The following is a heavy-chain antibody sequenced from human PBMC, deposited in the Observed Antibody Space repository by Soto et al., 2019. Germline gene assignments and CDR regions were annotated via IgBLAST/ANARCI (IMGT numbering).Heavy chain of an antibody. V-gene: IGHV3-30*18. CDR2: IANDGRRE. CDR1: GLTFSAAG. J-gene: IGHJ4*02. CDR3: AKDKGRTAIDY. Sequence: QVQLVESGGGVVQPGRSLRLSCAASGLTFSAAGMHWVRQAPGKGLEWVAFIANDGRRESYADSVKGRFTISRDNSQNRLYLQMNGLRAEDTAVYYCAKDKGRTAIDYWGQGTLGSVSS.